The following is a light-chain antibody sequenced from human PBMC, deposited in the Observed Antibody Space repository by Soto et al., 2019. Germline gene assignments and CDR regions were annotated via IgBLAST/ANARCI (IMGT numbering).Light chain of an antibody. Sequence: QSVLTQPPSVSAAPGQRVTISCSGSISNIGGNYVSWYQVVPRTAPKLLIYDNHKRHSGVPDRFSGSKSGTSATLGIADFHAGDEAHYYCGTWDINLDTVVFGGGTKVTVL. V-gene: IGLV1-51*01. CDR3: GTWDINLDTVV. J-gene: IGLJ2*01. CDR1: ISNIGGNY. CDR2: DNH.